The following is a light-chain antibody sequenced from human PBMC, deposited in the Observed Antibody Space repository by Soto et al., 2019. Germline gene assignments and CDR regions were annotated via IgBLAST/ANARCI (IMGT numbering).Light chain of an antibody. CDR3: QQRSNWPPRT. CDR2: DAS. Sequence: EIVLTQSPATLSLSPGESATLSCRASQSVSSYLAWYQQKPGQAPRLLIYDASNRATGIPARFSGSGSGTDFTLTISSLEPEDFAVYYGQQRSNWPPRTFGGGTKVEIK. CDR1: QSVSSY. J-gene: IGKJ4*01. V-gene: IGKV3-11*01.